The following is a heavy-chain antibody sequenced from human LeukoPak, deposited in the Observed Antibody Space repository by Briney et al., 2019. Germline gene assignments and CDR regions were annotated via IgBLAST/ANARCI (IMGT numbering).Heavy chain of an antibody. CDR2: IYYSGST. V-gene: IGHV4-31*03. Sequence: PSETLSLTCTVSGGSISSGGYYWSWIRQHPGKGLEWIGYIYYSGSTYYNPSLKSRVTISVDMSKNQFSLKLSSVTAADTAVYYCASGAMATWSYWGQGTLVTVSS. CDR3: ASGAMATWSY. CDR1: GGSISSGGYY. J-gene: IGHJ4*02. D-gene: IGHD5-24*01.